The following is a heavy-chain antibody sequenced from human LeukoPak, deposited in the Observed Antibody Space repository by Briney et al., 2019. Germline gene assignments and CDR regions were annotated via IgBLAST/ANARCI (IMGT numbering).Heavy chain of an antibody. D-gene: IGHD5-12*01. CDR2: IFYSGST. CDR1: GGSISTSNYY. CDR3: ASSPVSWGFGYSSTYYFDY. V-gene: IGHV4-39*07. J-gene: IGHJ4*02. Sequence: TSETLSLTCTVSGGSISTSNYYWGWIRQPPGKGLEWIGNIFYSGSTYYSPSLRSRVTISLDTSRNQFSLKLSSVTAADTAVYYCASSPVSWGFGYSSTYYFDYWGQGTLVTVSS.